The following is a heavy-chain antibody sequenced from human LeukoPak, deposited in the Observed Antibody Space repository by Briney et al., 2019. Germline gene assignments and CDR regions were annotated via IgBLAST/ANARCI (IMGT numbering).Heavy chain of an antibody. Sequence: SETLSLTCTVSGASIISYHWSWVRQPPGKGLEWIGFVHYSGSTNYNPSLKSRVTISADTSKNQFSLSLTSVTAADTALYYCARSPVESRRDAYTFYFYYWGQGALVTVSS. CDR1: GASIISYH. J-gene: IGHJ4*02. CDR2: VHYSGST. V-gene: IGHV4-59*08. CDR3: ARSPVESRRDAYTFYFYY. D-gene: IGHD5-24*01.